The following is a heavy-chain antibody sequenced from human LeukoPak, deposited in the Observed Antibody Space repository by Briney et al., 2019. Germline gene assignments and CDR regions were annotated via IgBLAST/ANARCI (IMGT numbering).Heavy chain of an antibody. V-gene: IGHV4-39*01. CDR2: IYYSGST. J-gene: IGHJ4*02. Sequence: SSETLSLTCTVSGGPISSNNYYWGWIRQPPGKGLEWIGSIYYSGSTYNNPSLKSRVTISVDTTKNQFSLKLTSVTAADTAVYYCASSPSGYWWNFDCWGQGTLVTVSS. CDR3: ASSPSGYWWNFDC. CDR1: GGPISSNNYY. D-gene: IGHD3-22*01.